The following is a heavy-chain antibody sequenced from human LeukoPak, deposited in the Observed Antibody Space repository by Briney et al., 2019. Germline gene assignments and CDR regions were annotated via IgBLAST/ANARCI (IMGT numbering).Heavy chain of an antibody. CDR3: ARGNGELDY. CDR2: INPNSGGT. V-gene: IGHV1-2*02. CDR1: GYTLTGYF. D-gene: IGHD2-8*01. J-gene: IGHJ4*02. Sequence: ASVKVSCKASGYTLTGYFMHWVRQAPGQGREGMGWINPNSGGTNQAQKFQGRVNMTRDTSIRRAYMEVSRLRSDDTAVYYCARGNGELDYWGQGTLVTVSS.